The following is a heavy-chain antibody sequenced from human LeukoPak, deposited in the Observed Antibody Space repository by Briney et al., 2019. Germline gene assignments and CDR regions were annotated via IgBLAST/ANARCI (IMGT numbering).Heavy chain of an antibody. Sequence: GGSLRLSCAASGFTISFYWMSXVRQAPGKGLEWVANINQVASEKNYVDSVTGRFTISRDNAKNSLYLQMNSVRAEDTAMYYCVRDGGYYGPDSWGQGALVSVSS. V-gene: IGHV3-7*04. CDR2: INQVASEK. J-gene: IGHJ4*02. D-gene: IGHD3-10*01. CDR3: VRDGGYYGPDS. CDR1: GFTISFYW.